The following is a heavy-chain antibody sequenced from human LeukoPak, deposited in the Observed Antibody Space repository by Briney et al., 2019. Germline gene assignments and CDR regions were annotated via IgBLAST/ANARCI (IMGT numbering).Heavy chain of an antibody. Sequence: SETLSLTCTVSGGSISSGSYYWSWIRQPAGKGLEWIGRIYTSGSTNYNPSLKSRVTISVDTSKNQFSLKLSSVAAADTAVYYCARGPGFGKDYWGQGTLVTVSS. CDR2: IYTSGST. D-gene: IGHD3-10*01. J-gene: IGHJ4*02. V-gene: IGHV4-61*02. CDR1: GGSISSGSYY. CDR3: ARGPGFGKDY.